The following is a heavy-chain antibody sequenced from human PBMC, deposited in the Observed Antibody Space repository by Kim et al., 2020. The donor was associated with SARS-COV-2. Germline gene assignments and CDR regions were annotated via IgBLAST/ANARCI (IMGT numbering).Heavy chain of an antibody. CDR3: ARGGDSSSWLNWFDP. D-gene: IGHD6-13*01. Sequence: DSVKGRFTVSRDNSQNPLYLQMNSLRTEDTAVYYCARGGDSSSWLNWFDPWGQGTLVTVSS. V-gene: IGHV3-30*01. J-gene: IGHJ5*02.